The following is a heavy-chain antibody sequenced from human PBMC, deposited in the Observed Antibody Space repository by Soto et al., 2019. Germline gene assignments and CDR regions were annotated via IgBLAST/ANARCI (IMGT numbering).Heavy chain of an antibody. CDR3: ARVPGRL. CDR1: GFSVSRNY. Sequence: QLVETGGGLIQPGTSLTLSCAASGFSVSRNYMTWVRQAPGKGLEWVSFVYSGGATFYADSVKGRFIITRDDSQNTMYLQINNLRAEDTAVYYCARVPGRLWGRGTLVTVAS. CDR2: VYSGGAT. V-gene: IGHV3-53*02. D-gene: IGHD3-10*01. J-gene: IGHJ4*02.